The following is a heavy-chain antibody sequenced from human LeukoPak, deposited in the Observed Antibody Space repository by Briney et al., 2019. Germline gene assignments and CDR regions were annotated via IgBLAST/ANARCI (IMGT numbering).Heavy chain of an antibody. V-gene: IGHV1-69*06. D-gene: IGHD6-19*01. CDR1: GGTFSSYA. Sequence: SVKVSCKASGGTFSSYAIIWVRQAPGQGLECMGWIIPIFGTANYAQKFQGRVTITADKSTSTACMELSSLTSEDTAVYYCARDTGIAVAGPYDAFDIWGQGTMVTVSS. J-gene: IGHJ3*02. CDR2: IIPIFGTA. CDR3: ARDTGIAVAGPYDAFDI.